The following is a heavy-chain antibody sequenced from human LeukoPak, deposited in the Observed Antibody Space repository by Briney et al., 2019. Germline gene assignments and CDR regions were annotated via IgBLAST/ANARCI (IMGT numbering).Heavy chain of an antibody. CDR3: ARVGYSYGFDY. Sequence: GGSLRLSCAASGFTFSSYWMHWVRQAPGKGLVWVSRINSDGSTTTYADSVKGRFTISRDNAKNTLYLQMGSLRAEDMAVYYCARVGYSYGFDYWGQGTLVTVSS. J-gene: IGHJ4*02. D-gene: IGHD5-18*01. V-gene: IGHV3-74*01. CDR2: INSDGSTT. CDR1: GFTFSSYW.